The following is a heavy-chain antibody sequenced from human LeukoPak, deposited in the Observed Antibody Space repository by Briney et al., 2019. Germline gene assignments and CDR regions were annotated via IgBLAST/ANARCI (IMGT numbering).Heavy chain of an antibody. CDR1: GFTFSSYA. CDR2: ISGTGGST. V-gene: IGHV3-23*01. J-gene: IGHJ4*02. Sequence: GGSLRLSCVASGFTFSSYAMIWVRQAPGKGLEWVSGISGTGGSTYYADSVKGRFTISRDNSRNTVYLQMNNLRDDDTAVYYCARGLTDLLRNYFDYWGPGTPVTVSS. CDR3: ARGLTDLLRNYFDY.